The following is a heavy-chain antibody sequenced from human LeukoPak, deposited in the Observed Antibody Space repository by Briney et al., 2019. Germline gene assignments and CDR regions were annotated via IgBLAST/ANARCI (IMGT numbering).Heavy chain of an antibody. CDR2: FHNSGTS. CDR1: DDSISDYY. V-gene: IGHV4-59*01. D-gene: IGHD3-16*01. J-gene: IGHJ4*02. CDR3: TRGAGWLIDY. Sequence: ASETLSLTCTVSDDSISDYYRGWVRQPPGKGLEWIGYFHNSGTSTYNPSLKSRVTISADTSKNQFSLKLNSLTTADTAVYYCTRGAGWLIDYWGQGILVTVSS.